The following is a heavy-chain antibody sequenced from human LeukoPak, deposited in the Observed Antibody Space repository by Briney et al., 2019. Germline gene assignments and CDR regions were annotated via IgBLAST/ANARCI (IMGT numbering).Heavy chain of an antibody. CDR2: ISSNNRYI. V-gene: IGHV3-21*01. CDR1: GFTFSTYS. J-gene: IGHJ4*02. CDR3: ARDGDSSGYIGN. D-gene: IGHD3-22*01. Sequence: GGSLRLSCAASGFTFSTYSMNWVRQAPGKGLEWVSSISSNNRYIYYADSVKGRFTISRDNAKNSLYLQMNSLRAEDTAMYYCARDGDSSGYIGNWGQGTLVTVSS.